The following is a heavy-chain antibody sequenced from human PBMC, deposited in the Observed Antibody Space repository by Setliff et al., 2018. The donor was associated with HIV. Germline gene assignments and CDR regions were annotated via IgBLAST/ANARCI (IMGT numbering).Heavy chain of an antibody. V-gene: IGHV1-2*06. Sequence: ASVKVSCKVSGYTLTELSVYWVRQAPGQGLEWMGRINPNSGGTNYAQKFQGRVTMTRDTSISTAYMELSRLRSDDTAVYYCARGGGGYYYVGAVDIWGQGTVVTVSS. J-gene: IGHJ3*02. CDR2: INPNSGGT. CDR3: ARGGGGYYYVGAVDI. CDR1: GYTLTELS. D-gene: IGHD3-22*01.